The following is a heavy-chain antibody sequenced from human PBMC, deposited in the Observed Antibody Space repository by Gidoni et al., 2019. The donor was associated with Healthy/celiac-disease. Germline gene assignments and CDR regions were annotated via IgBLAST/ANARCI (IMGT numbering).Heavy chain of an antibody. CDR2: INPNGGST. D-gene: IGHD6-13*01. V-gene: IGHV1-46*01. CDR1: GYPFPSYY. J-gene: IGHJ3*02. CDR3: ARDDSYSSSTVDAFDI. Sequence: QVQLVQSGAEVKKPGASVKFSCKASGYPFPSYYMHWVRQAPGQGIEWMGIINPNGGSTSYAQKFQGRVTMTRDTSTSTVYMELSSLRSEDTAVYYCARDDSYSSSTVDAFDIWGQGTMVTVSS.